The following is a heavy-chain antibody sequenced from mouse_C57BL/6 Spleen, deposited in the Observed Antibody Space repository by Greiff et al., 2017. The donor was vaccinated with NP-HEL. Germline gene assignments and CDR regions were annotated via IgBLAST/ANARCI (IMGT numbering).Heavy chain of an antibody. CDR1: GFTFSSYA. J-gene: IGHJ2*01. V-gene: IGHV5-4*03. Sequence: EVKLVESGGGLVKPGGSLKLSCAASGFTFSSYAMSWVRQTPEKRLEWVATISDGGSYTYYPDNVKGRFTISRDNAKNNLYLQMSHLKSEDTAMYYCARGGDYAYFDYWGQGTTLTVSS. D-gene: IGHD2-4*01. CDR2: ISDGGSYT. CDR3: ARGGDYAYFDY.